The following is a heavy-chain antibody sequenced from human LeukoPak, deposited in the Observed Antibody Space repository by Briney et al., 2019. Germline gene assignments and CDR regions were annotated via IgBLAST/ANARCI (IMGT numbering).Heavy chain of an antibody. CDR2: IYYSGST. CDR1: GGSISSYY. Sequence: PSETLSLTCTVSGGSISSYYWSWIRQPPGKGLEWIGYIYYSGSTNYNPSLKSRVTISVDTSKNQFSLKLSSVTAADTAVYYCARVPDCSSLNTKRYYYYYYMDVWGKGTTVTVSS. V-gene: IGHV4-59*01. J-gene: IGHJ6*03. D-gene: IGHD6-13*01. CDR3: ARVPDCSSLNTKRYYYYYYMDV.